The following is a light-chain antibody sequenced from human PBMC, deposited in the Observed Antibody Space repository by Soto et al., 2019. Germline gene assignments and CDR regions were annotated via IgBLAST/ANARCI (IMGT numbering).Light chain of an antibody. CDR2: GAS. V-gene: IGKV3-20*01. CDR3: QQYGSSQWT. J-gene: IGKJ1*01. CDR1: QSVSSSY. Sequence: EIVLTQSPGTLSLSPGERATLSCRASQSVSSSYLAWYQQKPGQAPRLLIYGASSRATGIPDRFSGSGSGTDFTLTISRLEPEDFAVYYCQQYGSSQWTFGQGNKV.